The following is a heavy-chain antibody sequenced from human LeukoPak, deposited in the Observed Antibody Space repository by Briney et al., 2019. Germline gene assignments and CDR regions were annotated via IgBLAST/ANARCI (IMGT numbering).Heavy chain of an antibody. CDR3: AKSYYYGSGSCDY. CDR2: INPNSGGT. CDR1: GYTFTGYY. V-gene: IGHV1-2*02. Sequence: ASVKVSCKASGYTFTGYYMHWVRQAPGQGLEWMGWINPNSGGTNYAQKFQGRVTMTRDTSISTAYMELSRLRSDDTAVYYCAKSYYYGSGSCDYWGQGTLVTVSS. D-gene: IGHD3-10*01. J-gene: IGHJ4*02.